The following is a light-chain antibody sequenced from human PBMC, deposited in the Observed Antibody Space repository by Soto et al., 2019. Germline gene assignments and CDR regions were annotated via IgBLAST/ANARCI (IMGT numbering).Light chain of an antibody. CDR2: GAS. J-gene: IGKJ1*01. CDR3: QQLNGSPWT. CDR1: PAIASF. V-gene: IGKV1-9*01. Sequence: IQLTQSPSSLSSSLGDRVTITCRASPAIASFLAWYQQKPGTAPKLLIYGASTLQSGVPSRFSGSRSGTDYTLTIASLQPEDFATYYCQQLNGSPWTFGQGTKVDIK.